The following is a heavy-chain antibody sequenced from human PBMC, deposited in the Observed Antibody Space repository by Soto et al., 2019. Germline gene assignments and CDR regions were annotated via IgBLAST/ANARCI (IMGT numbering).Heavy chain of an antibody. CDR2: ISYDGNTQ. CDR3: AKETNAYEINF. J-gene: IGHJ4*02. D-gene: IGHD3-9*01. CDR1: GFIFSGYA. V-gene: IGHV3-30-3*01. Sequence: QVQLVESGGGVVQPGGSLRLSCAASGFIFSGYAMPWVRQAPGKGLERVAVISYDGNTQYYADSEKGRFTVSRDNSNNILYVEMNNLRDEDTAMYYCAKETNAYEINFWGQGTLVTVSP.